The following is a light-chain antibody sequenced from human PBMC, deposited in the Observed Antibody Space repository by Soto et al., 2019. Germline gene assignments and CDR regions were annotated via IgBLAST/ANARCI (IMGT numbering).Light chain of an antibody. V-gene: IGKV3-15*01. CDR2: GAS. CDR1: QSVSSN. J-gene: IGKJ1*01. Sequence: MAQSLAHLSLSPTATSTLSCRASQSVSSNLAWYQQKPGQAPRLLIYGASTRATGIPARFSGSGSGTEFTLTISSLQSEDSAVYYCQQYDSSPWTFGQGTKVDIK. CDR3: QQYDSSPWT.